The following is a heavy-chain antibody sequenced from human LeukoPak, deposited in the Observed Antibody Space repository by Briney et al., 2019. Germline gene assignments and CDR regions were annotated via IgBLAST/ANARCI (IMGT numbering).Heavy chain of an antibody. CDR1: GFTFSSYS. V-gene: IGHV3-48*04. Sequence: GGSLRLSCAASGFTFSSYSMDWVRQAPGKGLEWVSYISDSSSSIYYADSVQGRFTISRDNAKNSLYLQMNSLRAEDTAVYYCARDFENYDILTGFESVVYWGQGTLVTVSS. CDR2: ISDSSSSI. J-gene: IGHJ4*02. D-gene: IGHD3-9*01. CDR3: ARDFENYDILTGFESVVY.